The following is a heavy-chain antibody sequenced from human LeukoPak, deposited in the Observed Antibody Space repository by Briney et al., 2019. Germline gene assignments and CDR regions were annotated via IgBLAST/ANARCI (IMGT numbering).Heavy chain of an antibody. CDR1: GFTFSSYA. Sequence: GGSLRPSCAASGFTFSSYAMSWVRQAPGKGLEWVSAISGSGGSTYYADSVKGRFTISRDNSKNTLYLQMNSLRAEDTAVYYXXXXXATXXXXWXQXTLVTVSS. D-gene: IGHD1-26*01. V-gene: IGHV3-23*01. CDR2: ISGSGGST. CDR3: XXXXATXXXX. J-gene: IGHJ4*02.